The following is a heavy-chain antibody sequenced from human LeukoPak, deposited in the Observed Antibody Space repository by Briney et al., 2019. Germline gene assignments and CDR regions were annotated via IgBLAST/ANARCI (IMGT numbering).Heavy chain of an antibody. D-gene: IGHD2-8*02. CDR2: IYYSGRT. CDR1: GGSISSYY. J-gene: IGHJ4*02. Sequence: SETLSLTCSVSGGSISSYYWNWIRQPPGKGLEWIGYIYYSGRTNYSPSLKSRVTISVDTSKNQFSLRLSSVTAADTAVYFCARGLGYCTDWGQGTLVIVSS. V-gene: IGHV4-59*12. CDR3: ARGLGYCTD.